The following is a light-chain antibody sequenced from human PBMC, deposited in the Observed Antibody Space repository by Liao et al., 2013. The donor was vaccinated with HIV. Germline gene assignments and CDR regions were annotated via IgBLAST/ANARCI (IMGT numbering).Light chain of an antibody. CDR2: DHS. Sequence: SYELTQPPSVSVSPGQTANITCSGGDWVDKRASWYQQRPGQSPVLIIYDHSKRPSGIPARFSASNSGNTATLTISRVEAGDEADYYCQVWDTSSAHQVFGGGTKLTVL. CDR3: QVWDTSSAHQV. V-gene: IGLV3-1*01. CDR1: DWVDKR. J-gene: IGLJ3*02.